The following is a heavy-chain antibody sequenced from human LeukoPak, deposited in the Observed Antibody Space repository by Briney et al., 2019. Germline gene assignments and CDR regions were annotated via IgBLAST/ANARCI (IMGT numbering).Heavy chain of an antibody. J-gene: IGHJ4*02. D-gene: IGHD6-13*01. CDR1: GGSISSYY. Sequence: SETLSLTCTVSGGSISSYYWSWIRQPAGKGLEWIGRIYTSGSTNYNPSLKSRVTMSVDTSKNQFSLKLSSVTAADTAVYYCARWKYSSTSRPFDYWGQGTLVTVSS. CDR3: ARWKYSSTSRPFDY. V-gene: IGHV4-4*07. CDR2: IYTSGST.